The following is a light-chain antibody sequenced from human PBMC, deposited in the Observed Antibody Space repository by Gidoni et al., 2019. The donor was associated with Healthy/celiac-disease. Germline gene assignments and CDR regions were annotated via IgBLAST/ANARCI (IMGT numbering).Light chain of an antibody. CDR1: SLRSYY. CDR3: NSRDSSGNHVV. J-gene: IGLJ2*01. CDR2: GKN. V-gene: IGLV3-19*01. Sequence: SYELTQDPAVSVAFGQTVRITCQGDSLRSYYASWYQQKPGQAPVLVIYGKNNRPSGIPDRFSGSSSGNTASLTITGAQAEDEADYYCNSRDSSGNHVVFGGGTKLTVL.